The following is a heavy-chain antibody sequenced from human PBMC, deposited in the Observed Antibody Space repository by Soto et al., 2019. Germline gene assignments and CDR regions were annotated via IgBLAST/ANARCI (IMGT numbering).Heavy chain of an antibody. CDR2: IYSGGPT. CDR3: AKLGPYGSESYSFRYNWLYP. J-gene: IGHJ5*02. V-gene: IGHV3-53*01. D-gene: IGHD3-10*01. Sequence: VQLVESGGGLIQPGGSLRLSCEASGFRVSSSHMIWVRQAPGKGLEWVSVIYSGGPTYYAVSVKGRFTISRDRSKNTVYLQMHSLRNEDTAVYHCAKLGPYGSESYSFRYNWLYPWGKGTLVTVSS. CDR1: GFRVSSSH.